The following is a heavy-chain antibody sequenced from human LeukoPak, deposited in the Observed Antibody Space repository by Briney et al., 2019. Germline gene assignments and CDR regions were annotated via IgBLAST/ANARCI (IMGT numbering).Heavy chain of an antibody. CDR3: ARGPSSITMVRGVSIGDY. CDR1: GGSFSGYY. V-gene: IGHV4-34*01. D-gene: IGHD3-10*01. CDR2: INHSGST. Sequence: KPSETLSLTCAVYGGSFSGYYWSWIRQPPGKGLEWIGEINHSGSTNYNPSLKSRVTISVDTSKNQFSLKLSSVTAADTAVYYCARGPSSITMVRGVSIGDYWGQGTLVTVSS. J-gene: IGHJ4*02.